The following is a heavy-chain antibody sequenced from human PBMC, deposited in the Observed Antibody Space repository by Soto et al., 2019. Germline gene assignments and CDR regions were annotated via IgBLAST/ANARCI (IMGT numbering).Heavy chain of an antibody. CDR2: IWWDGSYK. D-gene: IGHD5-18*01. CDR1: GFTFSSSG. V-gene: IGHV3-33*01. CDR3: ASSGRGDLTARVNFFYYGLDV. J-gene: IGHJ6*02. Sequence: LRHPFAASGFTFSSSGMHWVRQAPGKGLEWVAVIWWDGSYKYYEDSVKGRFTISRDNSQNTLYLQMNSLRVADTAVYYCASSGRGDLTARVNFFYYGLDVWGQGTAVTVS.